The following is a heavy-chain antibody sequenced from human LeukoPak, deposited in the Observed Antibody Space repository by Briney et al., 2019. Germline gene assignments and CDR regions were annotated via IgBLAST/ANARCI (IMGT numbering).Heavy chain of an antibody. CDR2: ISSSSSYI. Sequence: GGSLRLSCAASGFTFSSYSMNWVRQAPGKGLEWVSSISSSSSYIYYADSVKGRFTISRDNAKNSLYLQMNSLRAEDTAVYYCASSYSSGECFDYWGQGTLVTVSP. J-gene: IGHJ4*02. CDR3: ASSYSSGECFDY. D-gene: IGHD6-19*01. CDR1: GFTFSSYS. V-gene: IGHV3-21*01.